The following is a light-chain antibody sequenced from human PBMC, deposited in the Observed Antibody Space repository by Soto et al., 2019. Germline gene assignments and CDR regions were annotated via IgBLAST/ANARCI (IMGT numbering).Light chain of an antibody. CDR1: QSISNY. J-gene: IGKJ2*01. V-gene: IGKV3-20*01. Sequence: EIVLTQSPGTLSLSPGERATLFCRASQSISNYLAWYQQRPGQSPRLLIYAASSWATGVPDRFSGGGSATDFTLTVSRLEPEDFAVYYCQQCGGSPRTFGQGTKLEIK. CDR2: AAS. CDR3: QQCGGSPRT.